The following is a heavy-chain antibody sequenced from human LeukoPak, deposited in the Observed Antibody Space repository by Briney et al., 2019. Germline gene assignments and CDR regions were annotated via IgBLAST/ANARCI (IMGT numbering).Heavy chain of an antibody. CDR2: IRYDGSNK. Sequence: GGSLRLSCAASGFTFSSYGMHWVRQAPGKGLEWVAFIRYDGSNKYHADSVKGRFTIPRDNSKNTLYLQMNSLRAEDTAVYFCARLRSTQLRYFDVDHWGQGTLVTVSS. D-gene: IGHD3-16*01. CDR1: GFTFSSYG. CDR3: ARLRSTQLRYFDVDH. V-gene: IGHV3-30*02. J-gene: IGHJ4*02.